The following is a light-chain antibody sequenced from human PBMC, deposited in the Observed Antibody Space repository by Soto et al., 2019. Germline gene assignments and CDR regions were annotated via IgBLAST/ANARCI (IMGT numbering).Light chain of an antibody. CDR1: QSISSW. CDR2: DAS. Sequence: DIQMTQSPSTLSASVGDRVTITCRASQSISSWLAWYQQKPGKAPKNLIYDASSLESGVPSRFSGSGSGTELTLTISSLQPDDFATYYCQQYNSYPWTFGQGTKVEIK. J-gene: IGKJ1*01. V-gene: IGKV1-5*01. CDR3: QQYNSYPWT.